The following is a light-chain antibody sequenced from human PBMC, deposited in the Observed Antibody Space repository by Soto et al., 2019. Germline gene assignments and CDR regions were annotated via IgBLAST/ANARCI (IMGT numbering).Light chain of an antibody. CDR2: DVS. J-gene: IGLJ1*01. Sequence: QSVLTQPASVSGFPGQSITISCTGTSSDVGGYNYVSWYQQHPGKAPKLMIYDVSNRPSGVSNRFSGSKSGNTASLTISGLQAEDEADYYCSSYTSSSTSLFGTGTKVTVL. CDR1: SSDVGGYNY. V-gene: IGLV2-14*01. CDR3: SSYTSSSTSL.